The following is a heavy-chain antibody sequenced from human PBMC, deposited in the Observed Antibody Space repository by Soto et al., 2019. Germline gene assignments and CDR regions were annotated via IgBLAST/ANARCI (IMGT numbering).Heavy chain of an antibody. J-gene: IGHJ5*02. CDR1: GGSISSGDYY. CDR2: IYYNGST. Sequence: QVQLQESGPGLVKPSQTLSLTCTVSGGSISSGDYYWSWIRQPPGKGLEWIGYIYYNGSTYYNPSPKGRVTTSIDTSKDQFSLKLSSASAADTAVYSCARERPDGSRLDPWGQGTLVTVSS. V-gene: IGHV4-30-4*01. CDR3: ARERPDGSRLDP. D-gene: IGHD6-13*01.